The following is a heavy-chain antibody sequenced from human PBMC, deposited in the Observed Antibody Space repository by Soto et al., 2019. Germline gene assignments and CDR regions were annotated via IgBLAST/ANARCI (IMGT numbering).Heavy chain of an antibody. CDR3: ARDQGGPRGWDYYYGMDV. V-gene: IGHV3-13*01. D-gene: IGHD3-16*01. CDR2: IGTAGDT. CDR1: GFTFSSYD. J-gene: IGHJ6*02. Sequence: EVQLVESGGGLVQPGGSLRLSCAASGFTFSSYDMHWVRQATGKGLEWVSAIGTAGDTYYPGSVKGRFTISRENVKNSLYLQMNSLRAGDTAVYYCARDQGGPRGWDYYYGMDVWGQGTTVTVSS.